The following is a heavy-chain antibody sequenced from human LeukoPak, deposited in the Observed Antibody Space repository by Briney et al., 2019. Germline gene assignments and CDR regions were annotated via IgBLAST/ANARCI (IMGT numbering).Heavy chain of an antibody. CDR2: INWNGGST. CDR1: GFTFDDYG. CDR3: ARDNVVVVPAAIQDYYYYYMDV. Sequence: GGSLRLSCAASGFTFDDYGMSWVRQAPGKGLEWVSGINWNGGSTGYADSVKGRFTISRDNAKNSLYLQMNSLRAEDTAVYYCARDNVVVVPAAIQDYYYYYMDVWGKGTTVTVSS. V-gene: IGHV3-20*04. J-gene: IGHJ6*03. D-gene: IGHD2-2*02.